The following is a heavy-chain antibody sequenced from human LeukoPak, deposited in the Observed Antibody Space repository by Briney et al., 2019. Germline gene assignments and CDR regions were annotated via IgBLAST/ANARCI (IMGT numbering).Heavy chain of an antibody. V-gene: IGHV4-34*01. Sequence: SETLPLTCAVYGGSLSGYYWSWIRQPPGRGLEWIGETSHSGNTNYDPSLKSRVTMSVDTSKNQFSLKLRSVTAADTAVYFCARTNPQLWYGGYYYYMDVWGKGTTVIVSS. CDR2: TSHSGNT. CDR1: GGSLSGYY. CDR3: ARTNPQLWYGGYYYYMDV. J-gene: IGHJ6*03. D-gene: IGHD3-10*01.